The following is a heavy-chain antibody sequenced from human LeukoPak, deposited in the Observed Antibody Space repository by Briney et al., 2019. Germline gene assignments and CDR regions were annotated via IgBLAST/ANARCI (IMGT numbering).Heavy chain of an antibody. CDR1: DGSFSGYY. V-gene: IGHV4-34*01. D-gene: IGHD3-22*01. Sequence: KSSETLSLTCAVYDGSFSGYYWSWIRQPPGKGLEWIGEINHSGSTNYNPSLKSRVTISVDTSKNQFSLKLSSVTAADTAVYYCARLTSRGLLLRPLRGYFDYWGQGTLVTVSS. CDR2: INHSGST. CDR3: ARLTSRGLLLRPLRGYFDY. J-gene: IGHJ4*02.